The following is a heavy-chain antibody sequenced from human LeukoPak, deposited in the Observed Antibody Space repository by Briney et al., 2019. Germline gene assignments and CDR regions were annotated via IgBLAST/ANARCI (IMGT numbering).Heavy chain of an antibody. V-gene: IGHV4-59*08. CDR3: ASQQQLVLLDWFDP. J-gene: IGHJ5*02. CDR2: IYDSGST. CDR1: GGSISIYY. D-gene: IGHD6-13*01. Sequence: SETLSLTCTVSGGSISIYYWSWIRQPPGKGLEWIGYIYDSGSTNYNPSLKSRVTISVDTSKNQFSLKLSSVTAADTAVYYCASQQQLVLLDWFDPWGQGTLVTVSS.